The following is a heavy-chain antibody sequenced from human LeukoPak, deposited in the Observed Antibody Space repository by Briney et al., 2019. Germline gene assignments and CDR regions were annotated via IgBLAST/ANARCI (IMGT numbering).Heavy chain of an antibody. D-gene: IGHD3-9*01. CDR1: GGSISSSSYY. V-gene: IGHV4-39*01. J-gene: IGHJ3*02. CDR3: VRGLSFEACDI. Sequence: PSETLSLTCTVSGGSISSSSYYRGWIRQSPGKGLEWIGSIYYSGSTNYNPSLKSRVTISEDTSKNQFSLKLSSVTATDTAVYYCVRGLSFEACDIWGQGTMVTVSS. CDR2: IYYSGST.